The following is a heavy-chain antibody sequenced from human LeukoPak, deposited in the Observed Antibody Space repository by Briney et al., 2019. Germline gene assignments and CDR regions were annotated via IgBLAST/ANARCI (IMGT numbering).Heavy chain of an antibody. J-gene: IGHJ6*02. D-gene: IGHD6-13*01. CDR2: ICYSGST. V-gene: IGHV4-31*03. CDR3: ARVSGIAAAGYYYYGMDV. Sequence: SETLSLTCTVSGGSISSGGYYWSWIRQHPGKGLEWIGYICYSGSTYYNPSLKSRVTISVDTSKNQFSLQLSSVTAADTAVYYCARVSGIAAAGYYYYGMDVWGQGTTVTVSS. CDR1: GGSISSGGYY.